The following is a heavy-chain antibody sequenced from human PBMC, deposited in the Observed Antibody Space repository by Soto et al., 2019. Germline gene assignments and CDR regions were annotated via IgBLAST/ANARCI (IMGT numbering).Heavy chain of an antibody. CDR1: GGSFSGYY. V-gene: IGHV4-34*01. CDR2: SNHSGNT. CDR3: ARPNSYYYYYMDV. J-gene: IGHJ6*03. Sequence: HSETLSLTCAVYGGSFSGYYWSWICQPPGKGLEWIGESNHSGNTNYNPSLKSRVTISVDTSKNQFSLKLSSVTAADTAVYYCARPNSYYYYYMDVWGKGTTVTVSS.